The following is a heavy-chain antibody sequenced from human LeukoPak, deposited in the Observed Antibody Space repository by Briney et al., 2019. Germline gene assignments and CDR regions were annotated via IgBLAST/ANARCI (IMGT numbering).Heavy chain of an antibody. J-gene: IGHJ4*02. V-gene: IGHV3-48*04. Sequence: GGSLRLSCAASGFSFSTYSMNWVRQAPGKGLEWVSYIVGSSSTIYYADSVKGRFTISRDNAKNSLYLQMDSLRAEDTAVYYCARDYTKDYWGQGTLVTVSS. CDR2: IVGSSSTI. D-gene: IGHD3-16*01. CDR3: ARDYTKDY. CDR1: GFSFSTYS.